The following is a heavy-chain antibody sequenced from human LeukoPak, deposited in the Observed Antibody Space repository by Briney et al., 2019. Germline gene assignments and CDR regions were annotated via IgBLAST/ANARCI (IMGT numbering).Heavy chain of an antibody. D-gene: IGHD3-22*01. J-gene: IGHJ5*02. CDR1: GASISNYY. CDR2: IYSRGTT. CDR3: ARHGTYYHDTTASGGVDP. Sequence: SETLSLTCTVSGASISNYYWSWIRQPPGKGLEWIGYIYSRGTTNYNPSLKGRVTMSVDTSKNQFSLKLTSVTAADTALYFCARHGTYYHDTTASGGVDPWGQGTLVTVSS. V-gene: IGHV4-59*08.